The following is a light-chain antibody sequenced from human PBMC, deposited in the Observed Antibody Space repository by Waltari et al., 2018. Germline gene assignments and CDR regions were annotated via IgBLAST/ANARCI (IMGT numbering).Light chain of an antibody. CDR3: QSLDSSGTYV. CDR1: ELPKQY. J-gene: IGLJ1*01. V-gene: IGLV3-25*03. CDR2: KDN. Sequence: SYELTQPPSVSVSPGQTARIICSGDELPKQYGYWYQQKTGQAPVLGIYKDNKRPSGIPDRFSGSSSGTTVTLTISGVQAEDEADYYCQSLDSSGTYVFGTGTRVTVL.